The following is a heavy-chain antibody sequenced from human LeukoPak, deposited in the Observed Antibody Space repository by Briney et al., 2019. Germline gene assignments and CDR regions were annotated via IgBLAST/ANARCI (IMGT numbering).Heavy chain of an antibody. J-gene: IGHJ4*02. Sequence: GGSLRLSCATSGFTFKSYAMNWVRQSPGKGLEWVSSISGDSTDIYYADSLMGRSTISRDNAKNSLYLQINSLRAEDTAVYYCAKRIQSAMAMGYWGQGTLVTVSS. CDR1: GFTFKSYA. CDR3: AKRIQSAMAMGY. CDR2: ISGDSTDI. V-gene: IGHV3-21*04. D-gene: IGHD5-18*01.